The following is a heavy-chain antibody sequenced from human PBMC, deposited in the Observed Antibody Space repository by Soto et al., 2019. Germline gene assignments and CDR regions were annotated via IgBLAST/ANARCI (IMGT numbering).Heavy chain of an antibody. CDR1: GGTFSSYS. CDR3: ARDGGRHAGGIDY. V-gene: IGHV1-69*01. D-gene: IGHD1-26*01. CDR2: IIPIFGTA. J-gene: IGHJ4*02. Sequence: QVQLVQSGAEVKKPGSSVQVSCKASGGTFSSYSINWVRQAPGQGLEWMGEIIPIFGTANYAKKFQGRVKITADESTSTAYMELSSLRSDETAVYYCARDGGRHAGGIDYWGQGTLVTVSS.